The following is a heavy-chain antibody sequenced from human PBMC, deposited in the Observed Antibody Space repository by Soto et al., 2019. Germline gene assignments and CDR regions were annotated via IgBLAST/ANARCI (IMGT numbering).Heavy chain of an antibody. CDR3: ARIRYFDWLPDY. Sequence: SETLSLTCTVSGGSISSSSYYWGWIRQPPGKGLEWIGSIYYSGSTYYNPSLKSRVTISVDTSKNQFSLKLSSVTAADTAVYYCARIRYFDWLPDYWGQGTLVTVSS. V-gene: IGHV4-39*01. CDR2: IYYSGST. CDR1: GGSISSSSYY. D-gene: IGHD3-9*01. J-gene: IGHJ4*02.